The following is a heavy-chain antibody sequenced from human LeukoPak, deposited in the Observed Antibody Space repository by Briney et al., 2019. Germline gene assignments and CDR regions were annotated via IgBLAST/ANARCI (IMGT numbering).Heavy chain of an antibody. CDR2: IYYSGST. CDR1: GGSISSYY. Sequence: SETLSLTCTVSGGSISSYYWSWIRQPPGKGLEWIGYIYYSGSTNYNPSLKSRVTISVDTSKNQFSLKLSSVTAADTAVYYCARALSARFWSGPNYLDYWGQGTLVTVSS. J-gene: IGHJ4*02. V-gene: IGHV4-59*01. CDR3: ARALSARFWSGPNYLDY. D-gene: IGHD3-3*01.